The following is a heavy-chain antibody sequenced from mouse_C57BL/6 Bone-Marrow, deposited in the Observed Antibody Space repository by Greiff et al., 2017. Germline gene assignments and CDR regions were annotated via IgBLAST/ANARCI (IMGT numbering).Heavy chain of an antibody. CDR1: GFTFSDYY. CDR2: ISNGGGST. V-gene: IGHV5-12*01. J-gene: IGHJ4*01. Sequence: EVKLVESGGGLVQPGGSLKLSCAASGFTFSDYYMYWVRQTPEKRLEWVAYISNGGGSTYYPDTVKGRFTISRDNAKNTLYLQMSRLKSEDTAMYYWARPGIPDYAMDYWGQGTSVTVSS. CDR3: ARPGIPDYAMDY.